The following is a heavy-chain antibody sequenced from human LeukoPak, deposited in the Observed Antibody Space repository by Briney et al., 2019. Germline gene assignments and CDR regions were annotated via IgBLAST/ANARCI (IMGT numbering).Heavy chain of an antibody. V-gene: IGHV3-23*01. Sequence: GGSLRLSCATSGFTFSSYGMSWVRQAPGKGLEWVSSISGSGGNTYYADSVKGRFTISRDNSKNTLFLHMNSLRAEDTAVYYCAKALGGYHFDYWGQGTLVTVSS. D-gene: IGHD3-16*01. CDR2: ISGSGGNT. CDR1: GFTFSSYG. J-gene: IGHJ4*02. CDR3: AKALGGYHFDY.